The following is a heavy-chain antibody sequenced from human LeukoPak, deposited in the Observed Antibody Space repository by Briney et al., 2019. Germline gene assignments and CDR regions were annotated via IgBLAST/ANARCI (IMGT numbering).Heavy chain of an antibody. D-gene: IGHD2-2*01. V-gene: IGHV3-11*06. J-gene: IGHJ6*04. CDR2: ISSSSSYT. CDR1: GFTFSDYY. CDR3: ARDRPAGTAASYYYYGMDV. Sequence: PEGSLRLSCAASGFTFSDYYMSWIRQAPGKGLEWVSYISSSSSYTNYADSVKGRFTISRDNAKNSLYLQMNSLRAEDTAVYYCARDRPAGTAASYYYYGMDVWGKGTTVTVSS.